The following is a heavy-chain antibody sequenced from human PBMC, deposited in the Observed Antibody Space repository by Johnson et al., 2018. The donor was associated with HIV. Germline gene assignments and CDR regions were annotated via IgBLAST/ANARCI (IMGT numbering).Heavy chain of an antibody. V-gene: IGHV3-30*03. J-gene: IGHJ3*02. CDR1: GFTFSDYF. CDR2: ISYDGNSK. D-gene: IGHD2-21*01. Sequence: QVHLVESGGGLVQPGGSLRLSCVVSGFTFSDYFMDWVRQAPGTGLAWVGVISYDGNSKYYGDSVKGRFTISRDNAKNSLYLQMNSLKTEDTAVYYCTLVGLEGSDAFDIWGQGTMVTVSS. CDR3: TLVGLEGSDAFDI.